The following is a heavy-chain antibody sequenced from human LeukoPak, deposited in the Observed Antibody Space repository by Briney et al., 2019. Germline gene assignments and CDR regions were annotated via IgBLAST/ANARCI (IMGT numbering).Heavy chain of an antibody. CDR3: ARDWARITMVRGVLSRFDP. CDR2: IYYSGST. CDR1: GGSISSSSYY. Sequence: PSETLSLTCTVSGGSISSSSYYWGWIRQPPGKGLEWIGSIYYSGSTYYNPSLKSRVTISVDTSKNQFSLKQSSVTAADTAVYYCARDWARITMVRGVLSRFDPWGQGTLVTVSS. D-gene: IGHD3-10*01. J-gene: IGHJ5*02. V-gene: IGHV4-39*07.